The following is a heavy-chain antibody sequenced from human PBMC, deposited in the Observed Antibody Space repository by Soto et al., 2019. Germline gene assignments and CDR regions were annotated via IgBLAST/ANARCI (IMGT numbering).Heavy chain of an antibody. CDR3: TTGGDASKTGY. CDR2: INAGNGNT. CDR1: GYTFTSYV. J-gene: IGHJ4*02. V-gene: IGHV1-3*01. Sequence: ASVKVSFKAAGYTFTSYVMPWVLQAPGQRLEWMGWINAGNGNTKYSQKFQGRVTITRDTSASTAYMELRLSSVTAADTAVYYCTTGGDASKTGYWGQGTLVTVSS. D-gene: IGHD1-1*01.